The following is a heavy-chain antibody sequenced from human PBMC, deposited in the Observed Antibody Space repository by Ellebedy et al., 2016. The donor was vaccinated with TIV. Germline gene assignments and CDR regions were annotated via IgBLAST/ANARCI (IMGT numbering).Heavy chain of an antibody. J-gene: IGHJ6*02. Sequence: PGGSLRLSCAASEVTFRSYVMTWVRQAPGKGPEWVAVISYDGRNKYYTDSVKGRFTISRDNSKNTLFLQMNSLRAEDSAVYYCARCPNQLRSIFYYGMDVWGQGTTVTVSS. V-gene: IGHV3-30*03. D-gene: IGHD4-17*01. CDR1: EVTFRSYV. CDR3: ARCPNQLRSIFYYGMDV. CDR2: ISYDGRNK.